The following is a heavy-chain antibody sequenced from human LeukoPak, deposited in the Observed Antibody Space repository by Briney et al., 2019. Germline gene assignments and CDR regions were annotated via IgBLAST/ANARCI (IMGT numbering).Heavy chain of an antibody. V-gene: IGHV3-30*18. D-gene: IGHD6-19*01. CDR3: AKDPRSSGWYLGGDY. J-gene: IGHJ4*02. CDR1: GFPFRSYG. Sequence: GRSLRLSCAAPGFPFRSYGMPWGRQAPGKGLEWVAVISYDGSNKYYADSVKGRFTISRDNSKNTLYLQMNSLRTEDTAVYYCAKDPRSSGWYLGGDYWGQGTLVTVSS. CDR2: ISYDGSNK.